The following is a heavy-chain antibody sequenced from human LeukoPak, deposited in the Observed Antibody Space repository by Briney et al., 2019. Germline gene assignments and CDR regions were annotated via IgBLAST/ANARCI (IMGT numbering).Heavy chain of an antibody. CDR2: IDWDDDK. CDR3: ARIHYYGSGSYSRGYYYGMDV. J-gene: IGHJ6*04. CDR1: GFSLSTSGMC. Sequence: SGPALVKPTQALTLTCTFSGFSLSTSGMCVSWIREPPGKALEWLALIDWDDDKYYSTSLKTRLTISKDTSKNQVVLTMTNMDPVDTATYYCARIHYYGSGSYSRGYYYGMDVWGKGTTVTVSS. D-gene: IGHD3-10*01. V-gene: IGHV2-70*01.